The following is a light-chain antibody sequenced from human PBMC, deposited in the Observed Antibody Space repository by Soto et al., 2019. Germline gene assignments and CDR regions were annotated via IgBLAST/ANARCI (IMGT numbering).Light chain of an antibody. CDR3: SSHTSSTALV. J-gene: IGLJ1*01. CDR1: DSDIGGYDH. V-gene: IGLV2-14*03. CDR2: DVT. Sequence: QSVLSQPASVSASPGQWIAISCTGTDSDIGGYDHVFWYQQHPGKAPKLLIYDVTNRTSGVSSRFSGSKAGRTASQTISVLQTEDEADYYCSSHTSSTALVFVTGTKLTVL.